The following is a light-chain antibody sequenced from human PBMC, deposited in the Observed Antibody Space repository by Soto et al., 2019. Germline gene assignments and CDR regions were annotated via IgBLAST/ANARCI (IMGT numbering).Light chain of an antibody. V-gene: IGLV2-14*01. CDR2: GVS. J-gene: IGLJ2*01. CDR1: SSDVGGYNY. CDR3: SSYTSSSTPG. Sequence: QAVLTQPASVSGSPGQSITISCTGTSSDVGGYNYVSWYQQHPGKAPKLMIYGVSNRPSGVSNRFSASKSGNTASLTISGLQAEDEADYYCSSYTSSSTPGFGGGTKLTVL.